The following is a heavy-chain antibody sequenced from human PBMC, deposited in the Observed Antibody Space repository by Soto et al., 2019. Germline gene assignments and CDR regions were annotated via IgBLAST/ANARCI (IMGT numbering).Heavy chain of an antibody. CDR3: ARDERLGMGPYYFDY. Sequence: QVQLVESGGGVVQPGRSLRLSCAASGFTFSSYGMHWVRQAPGKGLEWVAVIWYDGSNKYYADSVKGRFTISRDNSKNTLYLQMNSLRAEDTAVYYCARDERLGMGPYYFDYWGQGTLVTVSS. J-gene: IGHJ4*02. D-gene: IGHD7-27*01. V-gene: IGHV3-33*01. CDR1: GFTFSSYG. CDR2: IWYDGSNK.